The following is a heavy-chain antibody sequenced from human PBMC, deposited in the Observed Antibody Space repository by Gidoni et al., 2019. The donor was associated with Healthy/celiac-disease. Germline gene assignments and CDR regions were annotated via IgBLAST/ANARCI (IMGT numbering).Heavy chain of an antibody. CDR1: GFTFSSYS. CDR2: ISSSSSYR. V-gene: IGHV3-21*01. CDR3: AREGEVLVAVDI. J-gene: IGHJ3*02. Sequence: EVQLVESGGGLALPGGSLRLSCAASGFTFSSYSMNWVRQAPGKGLARVSSISSSSSYRYYADSVKGRFTISRDNARNSLYLQMNSLRAEDTAVYYGAREGEVLVAVDIWGQGTMVTVSS. D-gene: IGHD3-16*02.